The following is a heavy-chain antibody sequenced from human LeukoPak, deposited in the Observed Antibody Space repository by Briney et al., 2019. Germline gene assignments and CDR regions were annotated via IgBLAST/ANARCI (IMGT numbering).Heavy chain of an antibody. CDR2: ISNSGSPI. CDR1: GFIFSGYE. V-gene: IGHV3-48*03. D-gene: IGHD1-26*01. Sequence: PGGSLRLSCATSGFIFSGYEMAWVRQAPGMGLEGVSYISNSGSPIKYGDAVKGRFTISRDNSKNSVYLQMNSLSAEDTALYCCAGGPQYGGSFAYWGQGTLVTVSS. CDR3: AGGPQYGGSFAY. J-gene: IGHJ4*02.